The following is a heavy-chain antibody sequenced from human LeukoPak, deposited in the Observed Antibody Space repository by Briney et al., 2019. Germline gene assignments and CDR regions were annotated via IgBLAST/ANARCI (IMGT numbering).Heavy chain of an antibody. CDR1: GYTFTSYG. J-gene: IGHJ4*02. D-gene: IGHD2-2*02. CDR3: ARDFAPSVVVPAAIPFDY. Sequence: ASVKVSCKASGYTFTSYGISWVRQAPGQGLEWMGWISAYNGNTNYAQKLQGRVTMTTDTSTSTAYMELRSLRSDDTAVYYCARDFAPSVVVPAAIPFDYWGQGTLVTVSS. CDR2: ISAYNGNT. V-gene: IGHV1-18*01.